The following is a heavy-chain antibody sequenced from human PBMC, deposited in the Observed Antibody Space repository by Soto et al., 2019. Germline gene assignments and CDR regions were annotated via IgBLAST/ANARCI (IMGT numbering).Heavy chain of an antibody. D-gene: IGHD4-17*01. CDR2: ISGSGSGGTT. Sequence: EVQLLESGGGLVQPGGSLRLSCEASGFTFSSYAMNWVRQAPGQGLEWVSTISGSGSGGTTFYAESEKGRFTISRDNSKKTLYLEMNSLSAEDTAVYYCARPGYGVDKDAFDVWGQGTLVIVSS. J-gene: IGHJ3*01. CDR1: GFTFSSYA. CDR3: ARPGYGVDKDAFDV. V-gene: IGHV3-23*01.